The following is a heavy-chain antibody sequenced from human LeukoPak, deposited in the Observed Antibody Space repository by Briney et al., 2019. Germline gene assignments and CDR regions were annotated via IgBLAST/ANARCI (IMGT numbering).Heavy chain of an antibody. J-gene: IGHJ4*02. CDR3: ARVRYGDYSWGY. V-gene: IGHV3-30-3*01. CDR2: ISYDGSNK. D-gene: IGHD4-17*01. CDR1: GLTFSSYA. Sequence: GGSLRLSCAASGLTFSSYAFHWVRQAPGKGLEWVAVISYDGSNKYYADSVKGRFTISRDNSKNTLYLQMNSLRAEDTAVYYCARVRYGDYSWGYWGQGTLVTVSS.